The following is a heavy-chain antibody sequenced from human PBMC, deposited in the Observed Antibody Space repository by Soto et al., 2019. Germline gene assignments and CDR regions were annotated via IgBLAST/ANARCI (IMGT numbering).Heavy chain of an antibody. V-gene: IGHV3-48*03. Sequence: PGGSLRLSCAASGFTFSSYEMNWVRQAPGKGLEWVSYISSSGSTIYYADSVKGRFTISRDNAKNSLYLQMNSLRAEDTAVYYYARDHKGGYYYYGMDVWGQGTTVTV. CDR2: ISSSGSTI. CDR1: GFTFSSYE. J-gene: IGHJ6*02. CDR3: ARDHKGGYYYYGMDV.